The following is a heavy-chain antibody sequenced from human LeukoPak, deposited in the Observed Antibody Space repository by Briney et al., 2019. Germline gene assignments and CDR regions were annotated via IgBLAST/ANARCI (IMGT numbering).Heavy chain of an antibody. Sequence: GGSLRLSCAASGFTFYSDWMTWVRQAPGKGLEWVANINPDGRQKYYVDSVKGRFTISRDNAKNSLSLQMNSLRAEDTALYYCARHDCTSANCPLDYWGQGTLVAVSS. V-gene: IGHV3-7*03. CDR2: INPDGRQK. J-gene: IGHJ4*02. D-gene: IGHD2-2*01. CDR1: GFTFYSDW. CDR3: ARHDCTSANCPLDY.